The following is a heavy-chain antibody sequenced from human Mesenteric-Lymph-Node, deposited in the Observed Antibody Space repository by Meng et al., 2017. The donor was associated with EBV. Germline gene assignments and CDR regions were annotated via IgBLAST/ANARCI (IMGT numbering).Heavy chain of an antibody. CDR2: ISGSGTTV. J-gene: IGHJ5*02. Sequence: QGVVGESGGGLVKPGGSLRLSCVGYGFTFSDNYMAWIRQAPGKGLEWVSYISGSGTTVDSADSVKGRFTISGDNAKNSLYLQMNSLRAEDTAVYYCATWARVTPILDPWGQGTLVTVSS. CDR1: GFTFSDNY. CDR3: ATWARVTPILDP. V-gene: IGHV3-11*01. D-gene: IGHD1-26*01.